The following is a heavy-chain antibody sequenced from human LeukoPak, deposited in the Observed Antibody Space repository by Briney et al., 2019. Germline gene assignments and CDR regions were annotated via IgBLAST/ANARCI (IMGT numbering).Heavy chain of an antibody. CDR3: ARLDYYDSSGYY. CDR1: GGSISSSSYY. CDR2: IYYSGST. Sequence: SETLSLTCTASGGSISSSSYYWGWIRQPPGKGLEWIGSIYYSGSTYYNPSLKSRVTISVDTSKNQFSLKLSSVTAADTAVYYCARLDYYDSSGYYWGQGTLVTVSS. V-gene: IGHV4-39*01. J-gene: IGHJ4*02. D-gene: IGHD3-22*01.